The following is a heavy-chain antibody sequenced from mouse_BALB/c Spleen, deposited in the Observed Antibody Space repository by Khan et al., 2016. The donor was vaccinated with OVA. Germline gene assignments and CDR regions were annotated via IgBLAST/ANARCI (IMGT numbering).Heavy chain of an antibody. V-gene: IGHV1S135*01. CDR2: IDPFSGGT. CDR3: TRHGFVAWFTY. CDR1: GYSFTNYY. Sequence: EVQLQQSGPELMKPGASVKISCKASGYSFTNYYIHWVIQSHGKSLEWIGYIDPFSGGTTYNQKFKGKATLTVDKSSSTAYIHLSNLTSEGSAVYYCTRHGFVAWFTYWGQGTLVTVSA. D-gene: IGHD2-2*01. J-gene: IGHJ3*01.